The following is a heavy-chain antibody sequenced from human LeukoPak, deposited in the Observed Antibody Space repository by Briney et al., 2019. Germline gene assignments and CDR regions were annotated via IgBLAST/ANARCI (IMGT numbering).Heavy chain of an antibody. V-gene: IGHV3-66*01. D-gene: IGHD4-17*01. J-gene: IGHJ4*02. CDR3: ASGGARTTFDY. CDR1: GFTVSSNY. Sequence: PGGSLRLSCAASGFTVSSNYISWVRQAPGKGLEWVSVIYSGGSTYYADSVKGRFTISRDNSKNTLYLQMNSLRAEDTAVYYCASGGARTTFDYWGQGTLVTVSS. CDR2: IYSGGST.